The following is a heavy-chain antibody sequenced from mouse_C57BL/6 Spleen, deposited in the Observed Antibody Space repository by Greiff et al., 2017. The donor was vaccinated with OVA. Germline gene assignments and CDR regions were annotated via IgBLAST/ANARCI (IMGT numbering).Heavy chain of an antibody. V-gene: IGHV1-69*01. J-gene: IGHJ1*03. D-gene: IGHD2-5*01. CDR1: GYTFTSYW. Sequence: VQLQQPGAELVMPGASVKLSCKASGYTFTSYWMHWVQQRPGQGLEWIGGIDPTDSYTKYNQKFKGKSPLTVDKSSSTAYMQLSRLTSEDSAVYYGARRGYSNYGYFDVWGTGTTVTVSS. CDR3: ARRGYSNYGYFDV. CDR2: IDPTDSYT.